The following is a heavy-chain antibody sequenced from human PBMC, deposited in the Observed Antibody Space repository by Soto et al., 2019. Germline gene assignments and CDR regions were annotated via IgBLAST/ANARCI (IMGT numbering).Heavy chain of an antibody. CDR2: MNPNSGNT. J-gene: IGHJ5*01. V-gene: IGHV1-8*01. D-gene: IGHD3-10*01. CDR3: ARCATMVREGYDS. Sequence: QVQLVQSGAEVKKPGASVKVSCKASGYTFANHDINWVRQATGQGLEWIGWMNPNSGNTGYIEKLQGRITMTRDTSTSTAYMELTSLTSEDTAVYYCARCATMVREGYDSWGQGTLVTVSS. CDR1: GYTFANHD.